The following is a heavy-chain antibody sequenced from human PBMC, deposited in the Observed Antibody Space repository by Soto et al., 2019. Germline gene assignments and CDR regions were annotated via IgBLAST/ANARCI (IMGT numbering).Heavy chain of an antibody. D-gene: IGHD2-2*03. CDR3: ARDGYCSSTSCYEVRSYYYYGMDV. Sequence: ASVKVSCKASGYTFTSYDISWVRRAPGQGLEWMGWISAYNGNTNYAQKLQDRVTMTTDTSTSTTYMELRSLRSDDTAVYYCARDGYCSSTSCYEVRSYYYYGMDVWGQGTTVTVSS. CDR2: ISAYNGNT. J-gene: IGHJ6*02. CDR1: GYTFTSYD. V-gene: IGHV1-18*01.